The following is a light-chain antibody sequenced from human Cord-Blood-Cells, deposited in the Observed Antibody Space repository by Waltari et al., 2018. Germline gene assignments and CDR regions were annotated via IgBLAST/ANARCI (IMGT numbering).Light chain of an antibody. CDR1: QSVSSY. Sequence: EIVLTQSPATLSLSPGERATLSCRASQSVSSYLAWYQKKPGQAPRLLIYDASNSATGIPARFSGSGSGTDFTLTISSLEPEDFAVYYCQQRSNWPPLTFGGGTKVEIK. V-gene: IGKV3-11*01. CDR2: DAS. J-gene: IGKJ4*01. CDR3: QQRSNWPPLT.